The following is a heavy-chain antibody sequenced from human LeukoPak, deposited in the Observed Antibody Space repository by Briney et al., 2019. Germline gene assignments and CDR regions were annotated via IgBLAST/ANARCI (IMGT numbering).Heavy chain of an antibody. CDR3: ARDHSVAGEYYYGMDV. CDR1: GFTFSSYE. D-gene: IGHD6-19*01. J-gene: IGHJ6*02. Sequence: GGSLRLSCAASGFTFSSYETNWVRQAPGKGLEWVSYISSSGSTIYYADSVKGRSTISRDNAKNSLYLQMNSLRAEDTAVYYCARDHSVAGEYYYGMDVWGQGTTVTVSS. V-gene: IGHV3-48*03. CDR2: ISSSGSTI.